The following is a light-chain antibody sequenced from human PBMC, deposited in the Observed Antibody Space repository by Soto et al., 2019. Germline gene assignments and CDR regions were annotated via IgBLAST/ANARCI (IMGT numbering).Light chain of an antibody. J-gene: IGLJ1*01. CDR2: EVT. CDR1: SSDIGIYKY. Sequence: QSALTQPASVSGSPGQSIAISCTGSSSDIGIYKYVSWYQQHPGKVPKLIIYEVTNRPSGVSNRLSGSKSGNTASLTISGLQAEDEADYYCSSYTTSSTRVFGTGTKVTVL. CDR3: SSYTTSSTRV. V-gene: IGLV2-14*01.